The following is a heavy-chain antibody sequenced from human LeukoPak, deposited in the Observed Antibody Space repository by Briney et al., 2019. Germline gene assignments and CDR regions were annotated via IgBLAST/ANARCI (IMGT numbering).Heavy chain of an antibody. CDR2: ITAGGRST. D-gene: IGHD6-13*01. CDR1: GFSFYTYA. Sequence: GGSLRLSCAASGFSFYTYAMSWVRQAPGKGLEWVSFITAGGRSTDYAESVKGRFTISRDNSKNTLYLQMNSLRAEDTAVYYCATRRVYSSSWTFDYWGQGTLVTVSS. V-gene: IGHV3-23*01. CDR3: ATRRVYSSSWTFDY. J-gene: IGHJ4*02.